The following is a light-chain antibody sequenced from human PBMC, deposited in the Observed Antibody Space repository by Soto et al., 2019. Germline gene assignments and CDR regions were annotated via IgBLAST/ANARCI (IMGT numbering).Light chain of an antibody. Sequence: AVQMTQSPSSLSASVGDRVTITCRASQDIRNYLGWYQQKPGKAPKLLIYGASSLQSGVPSRFAGSGSGTDFTLTISSLQHEDSPSYFSIQDHNYFWTFGQGTKVDIK. CDR1: QDIRNY. CDR2: GAS. V-gene: IGKV1-6*01. CDR3: IQDHNYFWT. J-gene: IGKJ1*01.